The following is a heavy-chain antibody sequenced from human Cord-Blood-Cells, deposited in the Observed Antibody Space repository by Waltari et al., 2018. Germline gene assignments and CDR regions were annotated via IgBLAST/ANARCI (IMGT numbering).Heavy chain of an antibody. Sequence: QVQLQESGPGLVTPSQTLYLPCTVSGGPIRSGTSSWSWTRPPAGQGLGWSGYIYTSGSTNYNPSLKSRVTISVDTSKNQFSLKLSSVTAADTAVYYCARDLQATPYYDFWSGYPDAFDIWGQGTMVTVSS. J-gene: IGHJ3*02. D-gene: IGHD3-3*01. CDR1: GGPIRSGTSS. V-gene: IGHV4-61*09. CDR2: IYTSGST. CDR3: ARDLQATPYYDFWSGYPDAFDI.